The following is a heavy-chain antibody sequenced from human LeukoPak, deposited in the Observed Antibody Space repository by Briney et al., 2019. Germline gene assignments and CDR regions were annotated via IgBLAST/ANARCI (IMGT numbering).Heavy chain of an antibody. J-gene: IGHJ6*03. D-gene: IGHD6-19*01. CDR3: AREGIAVADTYYYYYMDV. CDR1: GTSIRSGSYY. Sequence: PSQTLSLTCTVTGTSIRSGSYYWNWIRQAAGKGLEWIGRMYIGGRTTYNPSLKSRVTISLETTENQFSLRLRSVTAADTAVYYCAREGIAVADTYYYYYMDVWGKGTWVTVSS. V-gene: IGHV4-61*02. CDR2: MYIGGRT.